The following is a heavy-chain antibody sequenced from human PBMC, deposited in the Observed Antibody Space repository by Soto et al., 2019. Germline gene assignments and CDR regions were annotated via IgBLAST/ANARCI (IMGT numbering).Heavy chain of an antibody. CDR3: ARAPPHYDLLTGYYVGWFDP. Sequence: SETLSLTCAVSGGSISSGGFSWSWIRQPPGKGLEWIGYIYHTGNTNYNPSLKSRVTLSLDTSKNQVSLKLSSVTAADTAVYYCARAPPHYDLLTGYYVGWFDPWGQGTLVTVSS. J-gene: IGHJ5*02. V-gene: IGHV4-30-2*01. CDR2: IYHTGNT. D-gene: IGHD3-9*01. CDR1: GGSISSGGFS.